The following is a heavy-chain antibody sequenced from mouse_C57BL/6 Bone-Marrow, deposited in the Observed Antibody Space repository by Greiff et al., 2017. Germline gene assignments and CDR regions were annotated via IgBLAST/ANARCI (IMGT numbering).Heavy chain of an antibody. D-gene: IGHD1-1*01. Sequence: DVKLVESGGGLVKPGGSLKLSCAASGFNFSSYAMSWVRQTPEKRLEWVAAISDGGSYTYYPDNVKGRFTISRDNAKKNLYLQMSHLKSEDTAMNYSERESLSYITTVVATDWYVDDWGTGTTGKVSS. CDR2: ISDGGSYT. CDR3: ERESLSYITTVVATDWYVDD. J-gene: IGHJ1*03. CDR1: GFNFSSYA. V-gene: IGHV5-4*01.